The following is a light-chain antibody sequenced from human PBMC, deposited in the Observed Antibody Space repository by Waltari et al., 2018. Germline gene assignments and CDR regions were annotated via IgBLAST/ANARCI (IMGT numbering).Light chain of an antibody. CDR2: WAS. CDR3: QKYYTPPHT. Sequence: DIVMTQSPDSLAVSLGERATINCKSSQSVLYSSNNKHYLAWYQQKPGQPPKLLIYWASTRESGVPDRFSGSGSGTDFTLTISSLQAEDVAVYYCQKYYTPPHTFGQGTKLEIK. J-gene: IGKJ2*01. CDR1: QSVLYSSNNKHY. V-gene: IGKV4-1*01.